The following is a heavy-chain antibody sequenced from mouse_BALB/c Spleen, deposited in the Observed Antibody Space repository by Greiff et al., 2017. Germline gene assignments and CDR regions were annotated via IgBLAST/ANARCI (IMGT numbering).Heavy chain of an antibody. CDR3: ARKLGREAMDY. V-gene: IGHV5-4*02. Sequence: EVQRVESGGGLVKPGGSLKLSCAASGFTFSDYYMYWVRQTPEKRLEWVATISDGGSYTYYPDSVKGRFTISRDNAKNNLYLQMSSLKSEDTAMYYCARKLGREAMDYWGQGTSVTVSS. D-gene: IGHD4-1*01. J-gene: IGHJ4*01. CDR2: ISDGGSYT. CDR1: GFTFSDYY.